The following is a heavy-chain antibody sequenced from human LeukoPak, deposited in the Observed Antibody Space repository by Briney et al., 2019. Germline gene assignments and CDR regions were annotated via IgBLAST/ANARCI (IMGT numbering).Heavy chain of an antibody. CDR1: GFTFSSYS. CDR2: ISSSSSYI. V-gene: IGHV3-21*01. CDR3: ARDSPPHIWFGELLDLWYFDL. J-gene: IGHJ2*01. D-gene: IGHD3-10*01. Sequence: GGSLRLSCAASGFTFSSYSMNWVRQAPGKGLEWVSSISSSSSYIYYADSVKGRFTISRDNAKNSLYLQMNSLRAEDTAVYYCARDSPPHIWFGELLDLWYFDLWGRGTLVTVSS.